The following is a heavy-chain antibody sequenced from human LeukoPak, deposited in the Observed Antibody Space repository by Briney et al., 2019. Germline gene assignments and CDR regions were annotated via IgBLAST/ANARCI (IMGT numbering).Heavy chain of an antibody. J-gene: IGHJ5*02. D-gene: IGHD5-18*01. CDR3: ARHRVHSYDNNWFDP. V-gene: IGHV4-39*01. CDR1: GGSISSSSYY. CDR2: IYYSGST. Sequence: KASETLSLTCTVSGGSISSSSYYWGWIRQPPGKGLEWIGSIYYSGSTYYNPSLKSRVTISVDTSKNQFSLKLSSVTAADTAVFYCARHRVHSYDNNWFDPWGQGTLVTVSS.